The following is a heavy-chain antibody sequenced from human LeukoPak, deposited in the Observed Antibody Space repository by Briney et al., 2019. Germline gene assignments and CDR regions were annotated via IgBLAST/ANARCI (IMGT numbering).Heavy chain of an antibody. CDR1: GYTFTSHW. Sequence: ASVKVSCKASGYTFTSHWMHWVRQAPGQGLEWMGIINPSGGSTSYTQKFQGRVTMTRDTSTSTVCMELSTLRSEDTAVYYCARPRDSHSTGYPDYWGQGTLVTVSS. CDR2: INPSGGST. J-gene: IGHJ4*02. V-gene: IGHV1-46*01. CDR3: ARPRDSHSTGYPDY. D-gene: IGHD3-22*01.